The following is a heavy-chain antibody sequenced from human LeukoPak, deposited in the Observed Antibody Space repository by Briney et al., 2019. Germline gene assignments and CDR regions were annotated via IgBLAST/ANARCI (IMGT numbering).Heavy chain of an antibody. V-gene: IGHV3-30*03. CDR2: ISYDGSNK. D-gene: IGHD1-7*01. CDR1: GFTFSSYG. CDR3: ARWRAGTIFDY. Sequence: PGGSLRLSCAASGFTFSSYGMHWVRQAPGKGLEWVALISYDGSNKDYADSVKGRFTISRDNSKNTLYLQMNSLRPEDTAVYYCARWRAGTIFDYWARALWSSSPQ. J-gene: IGHJ4*02.